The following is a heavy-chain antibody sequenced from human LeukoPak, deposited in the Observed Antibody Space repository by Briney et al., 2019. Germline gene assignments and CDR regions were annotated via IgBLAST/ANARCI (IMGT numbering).Heavy chain of an antibody. V-gene: IGHV4-39*01. J-gene: IGHJ4*02. CDR3: ARSASTIFGVVNY. CDR1: GGSISSSSYY. Sequence: PSETLSLTCTVSGGSISSSSYYWDWIRQPPGKGLEWIGSIDYIGSTYYNPSRKSRVTISIDTSKNEFSLKVRSVTAADTAVYYCARSASTIFGVVNYWGQGTLVTVSS. D-gene: IGHD3-3*01. CDR2: IDYIGST.